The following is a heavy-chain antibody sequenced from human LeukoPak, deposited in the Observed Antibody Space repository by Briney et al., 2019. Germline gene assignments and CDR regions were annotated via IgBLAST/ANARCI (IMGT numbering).Heavy chain of an antibody. CDR3: AELGITMIGGV. D-gene: IGHD3-10*02. CDR1: GFMFSSYT. CDR2: ISNSSSYI. J-gene: IGHJ6*04. Sequence: GGSLRLSCAASGFMFSSYTMNWVRQAPGKGLEWVSSISNSSSYIYYADSVKGRFTISRDNAKNSLYLQMNSLRAEDTAVYYCAELGITMIGGVWGKGTTVTISS. V-gene: IGHV3-21*01.